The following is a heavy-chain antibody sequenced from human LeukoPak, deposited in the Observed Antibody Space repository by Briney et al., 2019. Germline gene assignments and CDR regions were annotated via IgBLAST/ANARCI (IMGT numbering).Heavy chain of an antibody. D-gene: IGHD3-16*02. CDR3: AVGRLGELSSPNFDY. J-gene: IGHJ4*02. CDR2: IYYSGST. CDR1: GGSISSGGYY. Sequence: SQTLSLTCTVSGGSISSGGYYWSWIRQHPGKGLEWIGYIYYSGSTYYNPSLKGRVTISVDTSKNQFSLKLSSVTAADTAVYYCAVGRLGELSSPNFDYWGQGTLVTVSS. V-gene: IGHV4-31*03.